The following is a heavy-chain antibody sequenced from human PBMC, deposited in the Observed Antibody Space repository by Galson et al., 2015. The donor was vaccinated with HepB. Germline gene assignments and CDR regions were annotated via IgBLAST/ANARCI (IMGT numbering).Heavy chain of an antibody. CDR2: ISWNSGSI. CDR3: AKGLYGSGHHRGFDY. D-gene: IGHD3-10*01. V-gene: IGHV3-9*01. Sequence: SLRLSCAASGFTFDDYAMHWVRQAPGKGLEWVSGISWNSGSIGYADSVKGRFTISRDNAKNSLYLQMNSLRAEDTALYYCAKGLYGSGHHRGFDYWGQGTLVTVSS. J-gene: IGHJ4*02. CDR1: GFTFDDYA.